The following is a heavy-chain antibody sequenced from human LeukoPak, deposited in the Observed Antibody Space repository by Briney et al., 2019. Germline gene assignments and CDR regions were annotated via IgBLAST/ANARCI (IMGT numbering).Heavy chain of an antibody. D-gene: IGHD2-15*01. Sequence: NTSETLSLTCTVSGYSISSGYYWGWIRQPPGKGLEWTGSIDHSGGTYYNPSLKSRVTISVDTSKNQFSLKLSSVTAADTAVYYCARARPYCSGGSCYGGYYYYYMDVWGKGTTVTISS. V-gene: IGHV4-38-2*02. J-gene: IGHJ6*03. CDR3: ARARPYCSGGSCYGGYYYYYMDV. CDR1: GYSISSGYY. CDR2: IDHSGGT.